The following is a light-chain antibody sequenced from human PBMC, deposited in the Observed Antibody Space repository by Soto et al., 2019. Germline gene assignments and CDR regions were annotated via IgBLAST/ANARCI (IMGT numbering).Light chain of an antibody. Sequence: QSVLTQPPSVSAAPGQRVTISCSGSSSNIGRNYVSWYQQLPGTAPKLLIYDNNKRPSGIPDRFSGSKSGTSATLGITGLQTGDEADYYCGTLDDSLSAGVFGGGTKLTVL. V-gene: IGLV1-51*01. J-gene: IGLJ2*01. CDR2: DNN. CDR1: SSNIGRNY. CDR3: GTLDDSLSAGV.